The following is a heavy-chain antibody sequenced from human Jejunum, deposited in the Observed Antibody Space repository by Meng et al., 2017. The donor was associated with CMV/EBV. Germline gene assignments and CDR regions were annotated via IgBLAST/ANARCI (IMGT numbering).Heavy chain of an antibody. CDR1: GGSISGYY. V-gene: IGHV4-4*07. CDR3: ARDRMAAPGTFEY. J-gene: IGHJ4*02. Sequence: QVPLQEAGPGLVKPSETLSLPCTVSGGSISGYYWNWIRQPAGKGLEWIGRVYMSGSTNYNPSLRSRVAMSVDTSKTQFSLRLTSVTAADTAVYYCARDRMAAPGTFEYWGQGTLVTVSS. D-gene: IGHD6-13*01. CDR2: VYMSGST.